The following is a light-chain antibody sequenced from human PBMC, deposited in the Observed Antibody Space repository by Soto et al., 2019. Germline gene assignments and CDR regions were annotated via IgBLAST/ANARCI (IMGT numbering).Light chain of an antibody. Sequence: DIQMTQSPSILSASVGDRVTITCRASQSISSYLNWYQQKPGKAPKLLIYAASSLQSGVPSRFSGSGSGTEFTLTISSLQPEDFATYFCLQHDSYPWTFGQGTKVDIK. V-gene: IGKV1-17*01. CDR1: QSISSY. J-gene: IGKJ1*01. CDR2: AAS. CDR3: LQHDSYPWT.